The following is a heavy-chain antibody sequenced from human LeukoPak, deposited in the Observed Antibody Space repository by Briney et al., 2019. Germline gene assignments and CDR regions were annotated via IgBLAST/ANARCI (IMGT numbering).Heavy chain of an antibody. J-gene: IGHJ4*02. CDR3: AKGQEFLEWIYDY. Sequence: PGGSLTLSCAASGFSFSDYAMTWVRQAPGKGLEWVSGISGGSGSTNYGDSVKGRFTISRDNSKNTVFLHLSGLRVEDTAVYYCAKGQEFLEWIYDYWGQGTLVTVSS. D-gene: IGHD3-3*01. CDR2: ISGGSGST. CDR1: GFSFSDYA. V-gene: IGHV3-23*01.